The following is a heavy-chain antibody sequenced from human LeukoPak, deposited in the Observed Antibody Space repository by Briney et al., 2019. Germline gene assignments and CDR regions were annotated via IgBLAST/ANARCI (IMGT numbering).Heavy chain of an antibody. V-gene: IGHV3-20*04. CDR3: ARVWAWGSGNYFDN. J-gene: IGHJ4*02. D-gene: IGHD7-27*01. Sequence: GGSLRLSCAASGFTFDAFGMTWVRQAPGKGLEWVSAIRGDAGSTGYADSVKGRFTISRDNAKNSLYLQMNSLRVEDTALYYCARVWAWGSGNYFDNWGQGTLVTVSS. CDR1: GFTFDAFG. CDR2: IRGDAGST.